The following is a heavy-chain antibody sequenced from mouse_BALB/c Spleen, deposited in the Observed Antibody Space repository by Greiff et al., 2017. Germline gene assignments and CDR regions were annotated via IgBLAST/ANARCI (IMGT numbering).Heavy chain of an antibody. CDR3: AKKKWDGNYYAMDY. J-gene: IGHJ4*01. D-gene: IGHD2-1*01. CDR1: GFSLTSYG. CDR2: IWRGGST. Sequence: QVQLQQSGPSLVQPSQSLSITCTVSGFSLTSYGVHWVRQSPGKGLEWLGVIWRGGSTDYNAAFMSRLSITKDNSKSQVFFKMNSLQADDTAIYYCAKKKWDGNYYAMDYWGQGTSVTVSS. V-gene: IGHV2-5-1*01.